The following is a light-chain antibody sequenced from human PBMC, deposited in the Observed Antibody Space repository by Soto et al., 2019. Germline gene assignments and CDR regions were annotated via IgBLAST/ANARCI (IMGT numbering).Light chain of an antibody. CDR1: NIGGKS. CDR2: DDS. Sequence: SYLMTQQVSVSVAPGQTATITCGGDNIGGKSVHWYQQKPGQAPVVVVYDDSDRPSGIPERFSGSNSGNTATLTITKVEAGDEADYYCQVWDSSGAQWLFGGGTQLTVL. J-gene: IGLJ3*02. CDR3: QVWDSSGAQWL. V-gene: IGLV3-21*02.